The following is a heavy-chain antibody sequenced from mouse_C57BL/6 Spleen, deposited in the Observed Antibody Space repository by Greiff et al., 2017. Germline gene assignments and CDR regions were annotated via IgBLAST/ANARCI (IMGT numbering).Heavy chain of an antibody. Sequence: VKLQQPGAELVKPGASVKMSCKASGYTFTSYWITWVKQRPGQGLEWIGDIYPGSGSTNYNEKFKSKATLTVDTSSSTAYMQLSSLTSEDSAVYYCARSNYYGSSFPAYWGQGTLVTVSA. CDR2: IYPGSGST. CDR1: GYTFTSYW. V-gene: IGHV1-55*01. J-gene: IGHJ3*01. CDR3: ARSNYYGSSFPAY. D-gene: IGHD1-1*01.